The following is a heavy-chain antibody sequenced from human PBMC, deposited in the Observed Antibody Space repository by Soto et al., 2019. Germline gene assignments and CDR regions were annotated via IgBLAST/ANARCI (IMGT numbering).Heavy chain of an antibody. V-gene: IGHV3-21*01. CDR2: ISSSSSYI. Sequence: EVQLVESGGGLGKPGGSLRLSCAASGFTFSSYSMNWVRQAPGKGLEWVSSISSSSSYIYYADSVKGRFTISRDNAKNSLYLQMNSLRAEDTAVYYCARDLNSELELAYWGQGTLVTVSS. CDR3: ARDLNSELELAY. J-gene: IGHJ4*02. CDR1: GFTFSSYS. D-gene: IGHD1-7*01.